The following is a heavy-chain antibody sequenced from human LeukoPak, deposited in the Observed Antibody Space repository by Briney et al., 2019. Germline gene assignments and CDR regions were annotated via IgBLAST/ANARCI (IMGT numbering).Heavy chain of an antibody. CDR2: INPNSGGT. J-gene: IGHJ6*02. D-gene: IGHD3-10*01. CDR1: GYTFTGYY. Sequence: ASVKVSCKASGYTFTGYYMHWVRQAPGQGLEWMGWINPNSGGTNYAQKFQGWVTMTRDTSISTAYMELSRLRSDDTAVYYCARDGFGELREAETYGMDVWGQGTTVTVSS. CDR3: ARDGFGELREAETYGMDV. V-gene: IGHV1-2*04.